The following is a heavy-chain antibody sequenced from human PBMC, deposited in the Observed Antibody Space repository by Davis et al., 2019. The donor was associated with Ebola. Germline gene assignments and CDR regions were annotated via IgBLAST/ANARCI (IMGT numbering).Heavy chain of an antibody. J-gene: IGHJ3*02. Sequence: ASVKVSCKASGYNFNDYYMHWVRQAPGQGLEWMGRINPNSGGTNYAQKFQGRVTMTRDTSISTAYMELSRLRSDDTAVYYCARVGTWATIVGAFDIWGQGTMVTVSS. V-gene: IGHV1-2*06. CDR3: ARVGTWATIVGAFDI. CDR2: INPNSGGT. D-gene: IGHD5-24*01. CDR1: GYNFNDYY.